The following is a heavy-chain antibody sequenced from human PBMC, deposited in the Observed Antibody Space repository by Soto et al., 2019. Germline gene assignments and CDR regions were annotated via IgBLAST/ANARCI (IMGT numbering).Heavy chain of an antibody. V-gene: IGHV5-10-1*01. CDR2: IDPSDSYT. D-gene: IGHD6-13*01. J-gene: IGHJ6*02. CDR3: ARRSGYPPPFYYYGMDV. CDR1: GYRFTSYW. Sequence: GESLQSSWKVSGYRFTSYWISWVRQMPGKGLEWMGRIDPSDSYTNYSPSFQGHVTISADKSISTAYLQWSSLKASDTAMYYCARRSGYPPPFYYYGMDVCGQGTTVTVSS.